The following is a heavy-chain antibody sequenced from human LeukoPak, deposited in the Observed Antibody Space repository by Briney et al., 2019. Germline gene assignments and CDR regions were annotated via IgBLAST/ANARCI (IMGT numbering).Heavy chain of an antibody. V-gene: IGHV1-69*13. CDR2: IIPIFGTA. D-gene: IGHD3-10*01. CDR1: GGTFSSYA. J-gene: IGHJ6*03. Sequence: EASVKVSCKASGGTFSSYAISWVRQAPGQGLEWMGGIIPIFGTANYAQKFQGRVTITADESTSTAYMELSSLRSEDTAVYYCARGGTGYYGSGSYQSYYYYYMDVWGKGTTVTISS. CDR3: ARGGTGYYGSGSYQSYYYYYMDV.